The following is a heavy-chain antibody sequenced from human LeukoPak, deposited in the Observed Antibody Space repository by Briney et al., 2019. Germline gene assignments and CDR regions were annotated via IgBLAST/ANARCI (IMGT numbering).Heavy chain of an antibody. CDR1: GGSISSYY. J-gene: IGHJ5*02. D-gene: IGHD4-17*01. Sequence: SKTLSLTCTVSGGSISSYYWSWIRQPPGKGLEWIGYIYYSGSTNYNPSLKSRVTISVDTSKNQFSLKLSSVTAADTAVYYCARDRDYPYNWFDPWGQGTLVTVSS. CDR2: IYYSGST. V-gene: IGHV4-59*01. CDR3: ARDRDYPYNWFDP.